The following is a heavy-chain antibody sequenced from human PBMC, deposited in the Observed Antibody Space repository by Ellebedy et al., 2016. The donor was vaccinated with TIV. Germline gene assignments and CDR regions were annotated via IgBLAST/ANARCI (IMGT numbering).Heavy chain of an antibody. CDR3: ARTRGGEFDF. CDR1: GFTFSDFY. J-gene: IGHJ4*02. V-gene: IGHV3-11*06. CDR2: ISGTSSHI. D-gene: IGHD3-10*01. Sequence: GESLKISXVVSGFTFSDFYMAWIRQAPGRGLELVSYISGTSSHISYADSVRGRFTVSRDSAGNSLYLQMNGLTVDDTALYFCARTRGGEFDFWGQGSLVTVSS.